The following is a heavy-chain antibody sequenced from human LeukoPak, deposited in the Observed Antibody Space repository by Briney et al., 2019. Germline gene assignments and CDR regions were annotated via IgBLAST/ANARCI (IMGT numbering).Heavy chain of an antibody. D-gene: IGHD2-15*01. J-gene: IGHJ5*02. CDR2: IEYGGST. CDR3: ARRDGYCSGDSCFNWFDP. V-gene: IGHV4-59*04. CDR1: GGPIRSYY. Sequence: SETLSLTCTVSGGPIRSYYWTWIRQPPGKGLEWIGSIEYGGSTYYNPSFTSRVTLSVDTSKNQFSLKMTSVTAADAGVYYCARRDGYCSGDSCFNWFDPWGQGTLVTVSS.